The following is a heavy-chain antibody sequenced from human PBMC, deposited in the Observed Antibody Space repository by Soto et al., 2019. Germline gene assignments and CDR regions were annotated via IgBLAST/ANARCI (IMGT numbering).Heavy chain of an antibody. V-gene: IGHV3-33*01. J-gene: IGHJ5*02. Sequence: QVQLVESGGGVVQPGRSLRLSCAASGFTFSSYGMHWVRQAPGKGLEWVAVIWYDGSNKYYADSVKGRFTISRDNSKNTLYLQMNSLRAEDTAVYYCARDYYQYVLPTPCWFDPWGQGTLVTVSS. CDR2: IWYDGSNK. CDR1: GFTFSSYG. D-gene: IGHD3-16*01. CDR3: ARDYYQYVLPTPCWFDP.